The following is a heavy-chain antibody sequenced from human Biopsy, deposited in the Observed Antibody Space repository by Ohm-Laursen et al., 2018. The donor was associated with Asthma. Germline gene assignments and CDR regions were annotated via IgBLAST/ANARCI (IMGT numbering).Heavy chain of an antibody. CDR3: ARTFHFWSPYHAEHYQL. J-gene: IGHJ1*01. D-gene: IGHD3-3*01. CDR1: GFTFSSYG. V-gene: IGHV3-30*03. Sequence: SLRLSCSATGFTFSSYGMHWVRQAPGKGLEWVAVISYDGSNKYYADSVKGRFTISRDNAKNLLFLQMNSLRAEDTAVYYCARTFHFWSPYHAEHYQLWGQGTLVTVSS. CDR2: ISYDGSNK.